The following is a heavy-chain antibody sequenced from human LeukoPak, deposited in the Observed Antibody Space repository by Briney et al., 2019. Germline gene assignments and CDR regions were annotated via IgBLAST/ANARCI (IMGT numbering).Heavy chain of an antibody. D-gene: IGHD2-15*01. J-gene: IGHJ4*02. CDR3: ARSPAGSGPDY. V-gene: IGHV1-58*01. CDR2: IVVGSGNT. Sequence: GTSVKVSCKASGFTFTSSAVQWVRQARGQRLEWIGWIVVGSGNTNYAQKFQERVTITRDMSTSTAYMELSSLRSEDTAVYYCARSPAGSGPDYWGQGTLVTVSS. CDR1: GFTFTSSA.